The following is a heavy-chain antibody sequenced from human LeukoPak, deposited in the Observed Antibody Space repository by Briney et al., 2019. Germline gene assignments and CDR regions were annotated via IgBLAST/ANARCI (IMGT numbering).Heavy chain of an antibody. CDR2: IDGSNTNT. CDR3: AKGGGDNYYSSIDS. CDR1: GFTFSNYA. Sequence: GGSLRLSCAASGFTFSNYAMSWVRQAPGRGLEWVSTIDGSNTNTYYADSVKGRFTISRDNSKNTLYLQINSLRAEDTALYFCAKGGGDNYYSSIDSWGQGTLVTVSA. D-gene: IGHD2-21*02. J-gene: IGHJ4*02. V-gene: IGHV3-23*01.